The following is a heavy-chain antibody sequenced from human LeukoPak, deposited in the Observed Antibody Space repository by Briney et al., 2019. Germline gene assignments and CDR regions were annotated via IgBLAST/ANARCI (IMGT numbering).Heavy chain of an antibody. CDR3: TTGRSSSWPDY. CDR1: GCTFSNAW. J-gene: IGHJ4*02. D-gene: IGHD6-13*01. CDR2: IKSKTDGGTT. Sequence: GGSLRLSCAASGCTFSNAWMNWVRQAPGKGLEWVGRIKSKTDGGTTEYAAPVKGRFTISRDDSKNTLYLQMNSLKTEDTAVYYCTTGRSSSWPDYWGQGTLVTVSS. V-gene: IGHV3-15*01.